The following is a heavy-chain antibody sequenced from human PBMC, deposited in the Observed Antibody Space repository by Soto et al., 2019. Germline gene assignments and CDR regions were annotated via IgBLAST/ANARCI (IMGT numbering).Heavy chain of an antibody. J-gene: IGHJ4*02. V-gene: IGHV4-34*01. Sequence: SETLSLTCAVYGGSFSGYYWSWIRQPPGKGLEWIGEINHSGSTNYNPSLKSRVTISVDTSKNQFSLKLSSVTAADTAVYYCANRHRYCSGGSCYTEFWGQGILVTVSS. CDR3: ANRHRYCSGGSCYTEF. D-gene: IGHD2-15*01. CDR1: GGSFSGYY. CDR2: INHSGST.